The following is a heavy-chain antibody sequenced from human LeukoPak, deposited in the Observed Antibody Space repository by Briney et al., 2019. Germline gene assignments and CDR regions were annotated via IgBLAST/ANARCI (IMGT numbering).Heavy chain of an antibody. Sequence: GGSLRLSCAASGFTFSSYAMSWVRQAPGKGLEWVSAISGSGGSTYYADSVKGRFTISRDNSKNTLYLQMNSLRAEDTAVYYCANQRGRYCSGGSCNKDYWGQGTLVTVSS. V-gene: IGHV3-23*01. D-gene: IGHD2-15*01. J-gene: IGHJ4*02. CDR1: GFTFSSYA. CDR3: ANQRGRYCSGGSCNKDY. CDR2: ISGSGGST.